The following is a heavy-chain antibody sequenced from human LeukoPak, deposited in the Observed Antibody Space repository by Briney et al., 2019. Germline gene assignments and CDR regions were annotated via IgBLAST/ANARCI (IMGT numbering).Heavy chain of an antibody. D-gene: IGHD6-19*01. CDR2: ITPGSTYT. CDR1: GFTSSSQE. CDR3: AKHYVRDSAVANADY. V-gene: IGHV3-23*01. Sequence: PGGSLRLSCIASGFTSSSQELTWVRQAPGKGLEWVSTITPGSTYTKYADSVAGRFTISRDDSTNTLYLQMNSLRAEDTAVYFCAKHYVRDSAVANADYWGQGTLVTVSS. J-gene: IGHJ4*02.